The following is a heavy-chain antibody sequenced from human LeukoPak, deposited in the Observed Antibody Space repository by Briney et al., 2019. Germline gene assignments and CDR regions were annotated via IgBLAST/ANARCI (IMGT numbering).Heavy chain of an antibody. J-gene: IGHJ1*01. CDR3: ARGAAESPAAEYFQH. V-gene: IGHV4-31*03. Sequence: PSDTQSLPCTLSGGSISIRGYYWTWIRQHPGKGLQWIGYIYYSGSTYYNPSLKSRVTISVETSKNQFSLKLSSVTAADTAVYYCARGAAESPAAEYFQHWGQGTLVTVSS. CDR2: IYYSGST. CDR1: GGSISIRGYY. D-gene: IGHD6-13*01.